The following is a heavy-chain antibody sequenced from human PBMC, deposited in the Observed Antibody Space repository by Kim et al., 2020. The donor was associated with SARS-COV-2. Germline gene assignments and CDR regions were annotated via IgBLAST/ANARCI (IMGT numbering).Heavy chain of an antibody. CDR3: ARHPIMITVGGAIVGWFDP. V-gene: IGHV4-39*01. D-gene: IGHD3-16*02. Sequence: SETLSLTCTVSGGSISSSSYYWGWIRQPPGKGLEWIGSIYYSGSTYYNPSLKSRVTISVDTSKNQFSLKLSSVTAADTAVYYCARHPIMITVGGAIVGWFDPWGQGTLVTVSS. CDR2: IYYSGST. CDR1: GGSISSSSYY. J-gene: IGHJ5*02.